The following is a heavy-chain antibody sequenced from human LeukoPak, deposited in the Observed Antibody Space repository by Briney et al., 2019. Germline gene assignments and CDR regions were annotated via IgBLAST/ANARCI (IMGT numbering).Heavy chain of an antibody. Sequence: GGSLRLSCAASGFTFSSYAMHWVRQAPGKGLEWVAVISYDGSNKYYADSVKGRFTISRDNSKNTLYLQMNSLRAEDKAVYYCARVFPYYDFWSGPPDYWGQGTLVTVSS. J-gene: IGHJ4*02. V-gene: IGHV3-30-3*01. CDR3: ARVFPYYDFWSGPPDY. D-gene: IGHD3-3*01. CDR1: GFTFSSYA. CDR2: ISYDGSNK.